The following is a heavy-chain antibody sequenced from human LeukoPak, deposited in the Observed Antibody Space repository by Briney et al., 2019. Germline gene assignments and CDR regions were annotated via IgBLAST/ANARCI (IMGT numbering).Heavy chain of an antibody. Sequence: GGSLRLSCAASGFTFSSYGMHWVRQAPGKGLEWVAVISYDGSNKYYADSVKGRFTISRDNSKNTLYLQMNSLRAEDTAVYYCAKDKRPSSWYPAFDYWGQGTLVTVSS. CDR1: GFTFSSYG. J-gene: IGHJ4*02. CDR3: AKDKRPSSWYPAFDY. V-gene: IGHV3-30*18. D-gene: IGHD6-13*01. CDR2: ISYDGSNK.